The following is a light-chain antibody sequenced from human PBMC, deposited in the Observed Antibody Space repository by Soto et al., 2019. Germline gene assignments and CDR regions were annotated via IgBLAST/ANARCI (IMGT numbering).Light chain of an antibody. CDR3: QQYGSSGT. CDR2: AAS. V-gene: IGKV1-39*01. CDR1: QRINNY. Sequence: IQLTQSPSSLSASIGDRVTITCRASQRINNYLNWYQQKPGKAPNLLVYAASSLQSGVPSRFSGSGSGTDFTLTISRLEPEDFAVYYCQQYGSSGTFGQGTKVDIK. J-gene: IGKJ1*01.